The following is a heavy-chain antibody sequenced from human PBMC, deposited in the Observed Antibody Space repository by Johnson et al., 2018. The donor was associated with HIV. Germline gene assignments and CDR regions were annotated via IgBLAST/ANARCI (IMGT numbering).Heavy chain of an antibody. CDR3: ARDRIAVAQGAFDI. D-gene: IGHD6-19*01. CDR2: ISYDGSNK. CDR1: GFTFSSYA. V-gene: IGHV3-30*04. Sequence: QVQLVESGGGVVKPGRSLRLSCAASGFTFSSYAMHWVRQAPGKGLEWVAVISYDGSNKYYADSVKGRFTISRDNSKNTLYLQMNSLRAEDTAVYYCARDRIAVAQGAFDIWGQGTMVTVSS. J-gene: IGHJ3*02.